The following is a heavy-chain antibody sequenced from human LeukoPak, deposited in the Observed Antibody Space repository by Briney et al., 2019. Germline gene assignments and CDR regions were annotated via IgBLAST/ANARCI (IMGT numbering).Heavy chain of an antibody. CDR3: AKGSGSGWYGWFAP. J-gene: IGHJ5*02. Sequence: GGSLRLSCAASGFTFSSYAMSWVRQAPGKGLEWVSAICGSGATTYYADSVKGRFTISRDNSKNTFYLQMNSLRAEDTALYYCAKGSGSGWYGWFAPWGQGTLVTISS. D-gene: IGHD6-19*01. CDR2: ICGSGATT. CDR1: GFTFSSYA. V-gene: IGHV3-23*01.